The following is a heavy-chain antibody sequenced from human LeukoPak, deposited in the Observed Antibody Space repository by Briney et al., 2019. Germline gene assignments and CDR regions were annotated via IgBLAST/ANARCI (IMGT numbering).Heavy chain of an antibody. V-gene: IGHV3-43D*03. CDR1: GFTFDDYA. D-gene: IGHD2-15*01. Sequence: GGSLRLSCAASGFTFDDYAMHWVRQAPGKCLEWVSLISWDGGSTYYADSVKGRFTISRDNSKNSLYLQMNSLRAEDTALYYCAKAVAARYYYYMDVWGKGTTVTVSS. CDR2: ISWDGGST. J-gene: IGHJ6*03. CDR3: AKAVAARYYYYMDV.